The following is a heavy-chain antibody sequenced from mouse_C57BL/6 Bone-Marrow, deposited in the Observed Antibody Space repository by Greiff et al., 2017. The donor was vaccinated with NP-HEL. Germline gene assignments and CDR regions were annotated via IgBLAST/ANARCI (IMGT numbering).Heavy chain of an antibody. Sequence: QVQLQQSGAELARPGASVKLSCKASGYTFTSYGISWVKQRTGQGLEWIGEIYPRSGNTYYNEKFKGKATLTADKSSSTAYMELRSLTSEDSAVYCCAREDSSYGSSYWYFDVWGTGTTVTVSS. CDR2: IYPRSGNT. J-gene: IGHJ1*03. D-gene: IGHD1-1*01. CDR3: AREDSSYGSSYWYFDV. V-gene: IGHV1-81*01. CDR1: GYTFTSYG.